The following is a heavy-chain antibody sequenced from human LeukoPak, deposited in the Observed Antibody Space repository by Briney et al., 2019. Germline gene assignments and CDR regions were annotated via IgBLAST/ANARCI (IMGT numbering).Heavy chain of an antibody. CDR3: ARDRRGTGGFDY. CDR1: GYSISSGYY. Sequence: SETLSLTCTVSGYSISSGYYWGWIRQPPGKGLEWIGSIYHSGSTYYNPSLKSRVTISVDTSKNQFSLKLSSVTAADTAVYYCARDRRGTGGFDYWGQGTLVTVS. CDR2: IYHSGST. D-gene: IGHD1-1*01. V-gene: IGHV4-38-2*02. J-gene: IGHJ4*02.